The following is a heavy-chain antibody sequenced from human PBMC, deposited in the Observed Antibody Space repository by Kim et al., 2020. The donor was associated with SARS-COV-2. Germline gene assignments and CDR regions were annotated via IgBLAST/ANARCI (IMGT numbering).Heavy chain of an antibody. D-gene: IGHD7-27*01. Sequence: SETLSLTCTVSGGSISSYYWSWIRQPPGKGLEWIGYIYYSGSTNYNPSLKSRVTISVDTSKNQFSLKLSSVTAADTAVYYCARATGTGGPPMFDYWGQGTLVTVSS. V-gene: IGHV4-59*13. J-gene: IGHJ4*02. CDR3: ARATGTGGPPMFDY. CDR1: GGSISSYY. CDR2: IYYSGST.